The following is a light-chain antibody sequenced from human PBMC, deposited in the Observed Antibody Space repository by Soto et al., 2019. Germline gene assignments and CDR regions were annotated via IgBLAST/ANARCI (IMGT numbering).Light chain of an antibody. J-gene: IGLJ2*01. CDR1: DTDIGRHNY. V-gene: IGLV2-14*01. CDR2: EVT. Sequence: QSALTQPASVSGSPGQSVTISCTGTDTDIGRHNYVSWYQQYPDKAPILIIFEVTNRPSGVSDRYSGSKSSNTASLTISDLQPEDEAEYFCASYRTSFNLVFGGGTKLTVL. CDR3: ASYRTSFNLV.